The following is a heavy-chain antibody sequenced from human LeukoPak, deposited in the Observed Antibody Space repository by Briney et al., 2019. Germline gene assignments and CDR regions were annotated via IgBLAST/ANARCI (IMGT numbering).Heavy chain of an antibody. CDR2: IYSGGST. D-gene: IGHD3-22*01. CDR1: GFTFSSYW. Sequence: GGSLRLSCAASGFTFSSYWMSWVRQAPGKGLEWVSDIYSGGSTYYADSVKGRFTISRDNSKNTLYLQMNSLRAEDTAVYYCARESGSTRYFDYWGQGTLVTVSS. J-gene: IGHJ4*02. CDR3: ARESGSTRYFDY. V-gene: IGHV3-66*01.